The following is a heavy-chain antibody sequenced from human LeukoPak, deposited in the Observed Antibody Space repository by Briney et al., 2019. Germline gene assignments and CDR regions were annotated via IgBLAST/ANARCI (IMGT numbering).Heavy chain of an antibody. Sequence: GESLKISCKGSGYSFTSYWIGWVRQMPGKGLEWMGIIYPGDSDTRYSPSFQGQVTISADKSISTAYLQWSSLKASDTAMYYCARRFKNYSSTSCYFWFDPWGQGTLVTVSS. V-gene: IGHV5-51*01. CDR3: ARRFKNYSSTSCYFWFDP. CDR1: GYSFTSYW. CDR2: IYPGDSDT. D-gene: IGHD2-2*01. J-gene: IGHJ5*02.